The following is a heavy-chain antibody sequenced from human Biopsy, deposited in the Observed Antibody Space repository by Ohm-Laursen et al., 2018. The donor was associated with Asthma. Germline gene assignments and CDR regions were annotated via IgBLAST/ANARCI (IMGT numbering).Heavy chain of an antibody. CDR2: MSYDDSHT. Sequence: SLRLSCAASGLTFSNYGLHWVRQAPGKGLEWVAVMSYDDSHTRYADSVKGRFTVSRDNSMNTLYLQMSSLRAEDTAVYYCAHHREVTTSSGWYRWGQGTLVTVSS. CDR1: GLTFSNYG. D-gene: IGHD6-19*01. J-gene: IGHJ4*02. V-gene: IGHV3-30*03. CDR3: AHHREVTTSSGWYR.